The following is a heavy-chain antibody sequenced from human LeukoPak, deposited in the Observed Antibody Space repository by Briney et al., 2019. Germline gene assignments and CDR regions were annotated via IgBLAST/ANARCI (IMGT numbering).Heavy chain of an antibody. CDR1: GDSVSSNSAA. V-gene: IGHV6-1*01. Sequence: SQTLSLTCAISGDSVSSNSAAWSWIRQSPSRGLEGLGRTYYRSKWYNDYAVSVKSRITLNPDTSKNPFSLQMESVTPEDTAVYYCARASGSGSGGMDVWGQGTTVTVSS. D-gene: IGHD6-25*01. CDR3: ARASGSGSGGMDV. CDR2: TYYRSKWYN. J-gene: IGHJ6*02.